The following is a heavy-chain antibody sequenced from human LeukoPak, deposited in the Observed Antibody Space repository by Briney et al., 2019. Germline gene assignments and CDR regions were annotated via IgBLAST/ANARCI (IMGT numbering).Heavy chain of an antibody. CDR3: AREEYYGSGSYYKGPLFDY. Sequence: GGSLRLSCAASGFTFSSYEMNWVRQAPGKGLEWGSYISSSGSTIYYADSVKGRFTISRDNAKNSLYLQMNSLRAEDTAVYYCAREEYYGSGSYYKGPLFDYWGQGTLVTVSS. CDR2: ISSSGSTI. D-gene: IGHD3-10*01. V-gene: IGHV3-48*03. J-gene: IGHJ4*02. CDR1: GFTFSSYE.